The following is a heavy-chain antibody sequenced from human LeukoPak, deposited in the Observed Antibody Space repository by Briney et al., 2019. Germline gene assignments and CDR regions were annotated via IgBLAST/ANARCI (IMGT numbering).Heavy chain of an antibody. D-gene: IGHD3-22*01. Sequence: SETLSLTCTVSGGSISSGSYYWRWIRQPAGKGLEWIGRIYTSGSTNYNPSLKSRVTISVDTSKNQFSLKLSFVTAADTAVYYCARVTTGGYYNCWGQGTLVTVSS. CDR2: IYTSGST. V-gene: IGHV4-61*02. CDR3: ARVTTGGYYNC. J-gene: IGHJ4*02. CDR1: GGSISSGSYY.